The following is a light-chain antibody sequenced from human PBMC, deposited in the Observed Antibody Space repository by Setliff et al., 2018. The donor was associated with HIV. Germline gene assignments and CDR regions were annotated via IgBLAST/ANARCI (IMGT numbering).Light chain of an antibody. CDR3: VLFMSTAYG. Sequence: QTVVTQEPSLSVSPGGTVTLTCGLSSGAVSNSHKPSWYQQTPGQPPRTLIYDTNSRSSGVPDRFSGSIFGNTAALTITGAQADDESDYYCVLFMSTAYGFGTGTKVTVL. CDR1: SGAVSNSHK. V-gene: IGLV8-61*01. J-gene: IGLJ1*01. CDR2: DTN.